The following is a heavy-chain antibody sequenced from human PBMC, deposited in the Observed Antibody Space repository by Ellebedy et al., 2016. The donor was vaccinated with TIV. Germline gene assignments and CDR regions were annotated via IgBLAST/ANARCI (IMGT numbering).Heavy chain of an antibody. Sequence: GESLKISXAASGFTFSSYNMNWVRQAPGKGLEWVSYISSSSSTIYYADSVKGRFTISRDNAKNSLYLQMNSLRDEDTAVYYCARDSSSGNYYYYMDVWGKGTTVTVSS. J-gene: IGHJ6*03. V-gene: IGHV3-48*02. CDR3: ARDSSSGNYYYYMDV. CDR1: GFTFSSYN. CDR2: ISSSSSTI. D-gene: IGHD6-6*01.